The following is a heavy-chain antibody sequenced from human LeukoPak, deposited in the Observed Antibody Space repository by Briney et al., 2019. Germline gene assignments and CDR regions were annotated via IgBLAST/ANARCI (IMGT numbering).Heavy chain of an antibody. J-gene: IGHJ3*02. CDR2: IYYSGST. CDR1: GGSISSYY. D-gene: IGHD2-2*01. CDR3: ARAKIYCSSTSCSKDAFDI. V-gene: IGHV4-59*01. Sequence: SETLSLTRTVSGGSISSYYWSWIRQPPGKGLEWIGYIYYSGSTNYNPSLKSRVTISVDTSKNQFSLKLSSVTAADTAVYYCARAKIYCSSTSCSKDAFDIWGQGTMVTVSS.